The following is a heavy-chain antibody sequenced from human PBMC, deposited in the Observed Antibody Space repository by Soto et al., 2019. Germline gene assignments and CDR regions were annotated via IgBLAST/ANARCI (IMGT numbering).Heavy chain of an antibody. CDR1: GAAITNDGYY. J-gene: IGHJ4*02. Sequence: SETLSLTCSVSGAAITNDGYYWNWIRQHPGKGLEWLGSIYYSGRTNYNPSLKSRISISVDTSRKQFSLKLSSVTSADTSVYFCARHYSRVAVPFDYCGQGTLVTVSS. CDR3: ARHYSRVAVPFDY. D-gene: IGHD3-22*01. V-gene: IGHV4-31*03. CDR2: IYYSGRT.